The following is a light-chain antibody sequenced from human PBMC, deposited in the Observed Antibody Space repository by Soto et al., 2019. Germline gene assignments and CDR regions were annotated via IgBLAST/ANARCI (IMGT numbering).Light chain of an antibody. Sequence: ETGMTEPPRAMYVPPGVTGNISCSASQSVSIHLAWYQQKPGQAPRLLISDTSTRATGIPARFSGSGSGTEFTLTISSLQSEDFAVYYCQQYSNWPPITFGQGTRLEIK. CDR2: DTS. V-gene: IGKV3-15*01. CDR3: QQYSNWPPIT. CDR1: QSVSIH. J-gene: IGKJ5*01.